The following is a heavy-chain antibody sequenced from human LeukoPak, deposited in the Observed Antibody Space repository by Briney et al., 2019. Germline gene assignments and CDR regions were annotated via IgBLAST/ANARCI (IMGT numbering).Heavy chain of an antibody. CDR1: GFTFSSYN. CDR2: ISTTSTYI. J-gene: IGHJ4*02. Sequence: GGSLRLSCAASGFTFSSYNMKWVRQAPGKGLEWVSFISTTSTYIYYADSVKGRFTVSRDNSKNLLYLQMDSLRVEDTAVYYCARAGTCSSTSCDGGIEYWGQGTLVTVSS. D-gene: IGHD2-2*01. V-gene: IGHV3-21*06. CDR3: ARAGTCSSTSCDGGIEY.